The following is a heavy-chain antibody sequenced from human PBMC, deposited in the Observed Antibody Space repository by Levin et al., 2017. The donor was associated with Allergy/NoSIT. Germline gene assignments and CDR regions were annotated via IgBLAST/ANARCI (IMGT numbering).Heavy chain of an antibody. J-gene: IGHJ4*02. Sequence: SQTLSLTCTVSGVSISSSSYYWGWIRQPPGKGLEWIGSIYYSGSTYYNPSLKSRVTISVDTSKNQFSLKLSSVTAADTAVYYCASFGTARATRYYFDYWGQGTLVTVSS. V-gene: IGHV4-39*01. CDR3: ASFGTARATRYYFDY. CDR2: IYYSGST. D-gene: IGHD5-12*01. CDR1: GVSISSSSYY.